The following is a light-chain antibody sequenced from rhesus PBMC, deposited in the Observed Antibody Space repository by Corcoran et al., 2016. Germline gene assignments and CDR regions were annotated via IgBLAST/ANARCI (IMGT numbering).Light chain of an antibody. CDR1: QSLLDSEDGNTY. Sequence: DIVMTQTPLSLPVTPGEPASISCRSSQSLLDSEDGNTYLDWYLQKHGQSPQLLIYKVSNRASGVHDRFSGSGSDTDFTIKIRRVEAEDVGVYYCMQGIEFPYSFGQGTKVEIK. J-gene: IGKJ2*01. V-gene: IGKV2-104*02. CDR2: KVS. CDR3: MQGIEFPYS.